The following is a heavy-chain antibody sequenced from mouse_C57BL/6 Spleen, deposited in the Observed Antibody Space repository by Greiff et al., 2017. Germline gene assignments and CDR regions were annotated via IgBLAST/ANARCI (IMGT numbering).Heavy chain of an antibody. CDR1: GYTFTSYW. Sequence: VQLQQPGAELVKPGASVKVSCKASGYTFTSYWMHWVKQRPGQGLEWIGRIHPSDSDTNYNQQFKGKATLTVDKSSSTAYMQLSGLTSEDSAVCYCAFGDITFFDYWGQGTTLTVSS. V-gene: IGHV1-74*01. CDR2: IHPSDSDT. CDR3: AFGDITFFDY. D-gene: IGHD1-1*01. J-gene: IGHJ2*01.